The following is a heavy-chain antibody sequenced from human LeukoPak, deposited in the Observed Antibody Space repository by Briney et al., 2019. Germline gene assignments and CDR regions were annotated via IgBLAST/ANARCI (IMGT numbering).Heavy chain of an antibody. CDR1: GGSISSYY. CDR2: IYTSGST. D-gene: IGHD3-10*01. Sequence: SETLSLTCTVSGGSISSYYWSWIRQPAGKGLEWIGRIYTSGSTNYNPSLKSRVTMSVDTSKNQFSLKLSSVTAADTAVYYCARNRPRITMVRGVIDYWGQGTLVTVSS. V-gene: IGHV4-4*07. J-gene: IGHJ4*02. CDR3: ARNRPRITMVRGVIDY.